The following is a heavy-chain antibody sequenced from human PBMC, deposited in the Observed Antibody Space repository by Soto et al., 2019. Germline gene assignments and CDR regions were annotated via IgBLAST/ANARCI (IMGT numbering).Heavy chain of an antibody. CDR1: GYTFTGYY. D-gene: IGHD2-15*01. CDR3: ARERCGGSCCYFDY. J-gene: IGHJ4*02. Sequence: GASVKVSCKASGYTFTGYYMHWVRHAPGQGLEWMGWINPNSGGTNYAQKFQGWVTMTRDTSISTAYMELSRLRSDDTAVYYCARERCGGSCCYFDYWGQGTLVTVSS. V-gene: IGHV1-2*04. CDR2: INPNSGGT.